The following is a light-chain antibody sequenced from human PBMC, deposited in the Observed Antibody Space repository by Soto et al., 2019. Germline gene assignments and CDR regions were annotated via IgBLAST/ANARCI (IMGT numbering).Light chain of an antibody. CDR1: QTLRRTY. J-gene: IGKJ2*01. CDR2: GAS. Sequence: EIVLTQSPGTLSLSVGERATLSCRASQTLRRTYIAWYQQKHGQAPRVLIYGASKRDTGIPDRFSGSGSGTDFSLTISRLEPEDFAVYYCHQYDNEPQTYGQGTKVDIK. V-gene: IGKV3-20*01. CDR3: HQYDNEPQT.